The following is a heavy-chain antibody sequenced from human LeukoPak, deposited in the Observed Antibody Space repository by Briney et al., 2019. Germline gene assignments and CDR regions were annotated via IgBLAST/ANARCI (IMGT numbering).Heavy chain of an antibody. J-gene: IGHJ4*02. V-gene: IGHV1-2*04. Sequence: GASVKVSCKASGYTFTGYYMHWVRQAPGQGLEWMGWINPNSGGTNYAQKFQGWVTMTRDTFISTAYMELSRLRSDDTAVYYCARGRNYYGSGSYYHFDYWGQGTLVTVSS. CDR3: ARGRNYYGSGSYYHFDY. CDR2: INPNSGGT. CDR1: GYTFTGYY. D-gene: IGHD3-10*01.